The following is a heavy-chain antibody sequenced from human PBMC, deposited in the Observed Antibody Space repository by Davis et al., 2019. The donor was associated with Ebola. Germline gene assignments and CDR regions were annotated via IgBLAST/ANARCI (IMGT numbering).Heavy chain of an antibody. CDR1: GFTFSSYA. D-gene: IGHD2/OR15-2a*01. V-gene: IGHV3-23*01. Sequence: GESLKISCAASGFTFSSYAMSWVRQAPGKGLEWVSAISGSGGSTYYADSVKGRFTISRDNSKNTLYLQMNSLRAEDTAVYYCAKPNSRINAFDIWGQGTMVTVSS. CDR3: AKPNSRINAFDI. CDR2: ISGSGGST. J-gene: IGHJ3*02.